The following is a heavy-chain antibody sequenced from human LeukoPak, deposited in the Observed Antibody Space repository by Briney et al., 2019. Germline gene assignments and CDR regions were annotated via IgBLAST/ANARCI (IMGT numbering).Heavy chain of an antibody. CDR1: GGSISRGGYY. D-gene: IGHD2-8*01. CDR2: INHSGST. V-gene: IGHV4-34*01. J-gene: IGHJ4*02. CDR3: ARGPHVLMVYAPVDY. Sequence: SQTLSLTCTISGGSISRGGYYWSWIRQPPGKGLEWIGEINHSGSTNYNPSLKSRVTISVDTSKNQFSLKLSSVTAADTAVYYCARGPHVLMVYAPVDYWGQGTLVTVSS.